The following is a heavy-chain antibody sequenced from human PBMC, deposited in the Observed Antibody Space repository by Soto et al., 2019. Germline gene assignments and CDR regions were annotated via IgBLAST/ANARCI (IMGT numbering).Heavy chain of an antibody. D-gene: IGHD6-13*01. J-gene: IGHJ5*01. Sequence: VQLVQSGAELKMPGASVKVSCKTSGYIFSNYGLTWVRQAPGQGLEWMGWISIYVSYSHSSPRFHDRLIMTTDTTTTTAFMELRNVRIDDTAVYLCAKNSSSDWLDSWGQGTLITVSS. V-gene: IGHV1-18*01. CDR2: ISIYVSYS. CDR1: GYIFSNYG. CDR3: AKNSSSDWLDS.